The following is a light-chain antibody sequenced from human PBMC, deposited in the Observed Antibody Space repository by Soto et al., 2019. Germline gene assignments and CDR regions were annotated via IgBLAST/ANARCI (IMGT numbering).Light chain of an antibody. J-gene: IGLJ2*01. CDR1: SGSVSTSYY. V-gene: IGLV8-61*01. Sequence: QTVVTQEPSFSVSPGGTATLTCGLSSGSVSTSYYPSWYQQTPGQSPRTLIYSTNTRSSGVPDRFSGSILGNKAALTITGAQADDESDYYCVLYMGSGIGVFGGGTKPTVL. CDR2: STN. CDR3: VLYMGSGIGV.